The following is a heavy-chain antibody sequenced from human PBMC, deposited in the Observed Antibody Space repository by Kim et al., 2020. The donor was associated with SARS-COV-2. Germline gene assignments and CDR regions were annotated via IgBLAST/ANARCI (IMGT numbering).Heavy chain of an antibody. J-gene: IGHJ5*02. CDR1: GGSISSYY. V-gene: IGHV4-59*01. D-gene: IGHD1-26*01. CDR3: ARGSSYGGWFDP. CDR2: IYYSGST. Sequence: SETLSLTCTVSGGSISSYYWSWIRQPPGKGLEWIGYIYYSGSTNYNPSLKSRVTISVDTSKNQFSLKLSSVTAADTAVYYCARGSSYGGWFDPWGQGTLV.